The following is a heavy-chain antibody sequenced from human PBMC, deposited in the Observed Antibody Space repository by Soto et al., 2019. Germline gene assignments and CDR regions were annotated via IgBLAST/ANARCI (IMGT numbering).Heavy chain of an antibody. CDR1: GGSISSGGYY. J-gene: IGHJ5*02. CDR3: ARGHTTQYYYGSGSYYNGWWFDP. D-gene: IGHD3-10*01. CDR2: IYYSGST. Sequence: LSLTCTVSGGSISSGGYYWSWIRQHPGKGLEWIGYIYYSGSTYYNPSLKSRVTISVDTSKNQFSLKLSSVTAADTAVYYCARGHTTQYYYGSGSYYNGWWFDPWGQGTLVTVSS. V-gene: IGHV4-31*03.